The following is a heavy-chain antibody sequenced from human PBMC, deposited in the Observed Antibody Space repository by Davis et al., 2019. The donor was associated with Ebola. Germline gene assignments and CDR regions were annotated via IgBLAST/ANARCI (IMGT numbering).Heavy chain of an antibody. D-gene: IGHD3-10*01. J-gene: IGHJ5*02. V-gene: IGHV3-7*03. CDR2: IKQDGSEK. CDR1: GFTFSNFW. Sequence: PGGSLRLSCTASGFTFSNFWMSWVRQAPGKGLEWVANIKQDGSEKYYVDSVKGRFTISGDSAKNSLYLQMNSLRAEDTAVYYCARGGRVRGGNWFDPWGQGTLVTVSS. CDR3: ARGGRVRGGNWFDP.